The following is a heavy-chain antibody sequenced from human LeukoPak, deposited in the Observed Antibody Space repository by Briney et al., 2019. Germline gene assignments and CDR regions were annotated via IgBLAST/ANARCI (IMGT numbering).Heavy chain of an antibody. CDR1: AVSISSSNW. CDR3: ARDGYEGGADTDYMDV. D-gene: IGHD2-2*03. V-gene: IGHV4-4*02. CDR2: IHHSGST. J-gene: IGHJ6*03. Sequence: PSETLSLTCAVSAVSISSSNWWRWVRQSPGEGLEWIGEIHHSGSTNYNPSLKSRVTISVDKAKNQFFLRVSSVTAADTAVYYCARDGYEGGADTDYMDVWGRGTTVTVSS.